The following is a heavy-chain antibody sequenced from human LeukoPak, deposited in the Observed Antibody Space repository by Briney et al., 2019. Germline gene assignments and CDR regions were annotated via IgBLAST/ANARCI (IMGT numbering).Heavy chain of an antibody. Sequence: PSETLSLTCTVSGGSISSSSYYWGWIRQPPGKGLEWIGSIYYSGSTYYNPSLKSRVTISVDTSKNQFSLKLSSVTAADTAVYYCASLRGAVKSDAFDIWGQGTMVTVSS. CDR2: IYYSGST. V-gene: IGHV4-39*07. J-gene: IGHJ3*02. CDR1: GGSISSSSYY. CDR3: ASLRGAVKSDAFDI. D-gene: IGHD3-3*01.